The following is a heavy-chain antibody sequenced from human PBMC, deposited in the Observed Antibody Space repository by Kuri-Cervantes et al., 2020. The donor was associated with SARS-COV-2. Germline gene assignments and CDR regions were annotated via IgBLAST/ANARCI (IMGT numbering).Heavy chain of an antibody. J-gene: IGHJ6*02. CDR1: GYTFTSYD. CDR3: AYCSSTSCYGDDGYYYYGMDV. CDR2: IIPILGIA. D-gene: IGHD2-2*01. Sequence: SVKVSCKASGYTFTSYDINWVRQAPGQGLEWMGGIIPILGIANYAQKFQGRVTITADKSTSTAYMELSSLRSEDTAVYYCAYCSSTSCYGDDGYYYYGMDVWGQGTTVTVSS. V-gene: IGHV1-69*10.